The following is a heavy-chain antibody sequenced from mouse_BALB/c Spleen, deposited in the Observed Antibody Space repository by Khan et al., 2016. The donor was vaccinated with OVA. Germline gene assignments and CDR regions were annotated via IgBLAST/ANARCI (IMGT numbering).Heavy chain of an antibody. CDR2: IFPGTGTT. V-gene: IGHV1S132*01. D-gene: IGHD2-1*01. Sequence: QVQLQQSGAEVVKPGASVKLSCKTTGYTFTSYWIQWIEQRPGQGLGWIGQIFPGTGTTYYNENFKGKATLTVDPSSSTAYMQLSSLTSEDSAFYCCARCYLGNYEFVYWGQGTLVTVSP. CDR1: GYTFTSYW. CDR3: ARCYLGNYEFVY. J-gene: IGHJ3*01.